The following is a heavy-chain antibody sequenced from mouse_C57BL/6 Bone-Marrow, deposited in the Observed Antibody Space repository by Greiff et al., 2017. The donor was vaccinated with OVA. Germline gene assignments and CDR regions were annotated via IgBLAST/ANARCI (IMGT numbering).Heavy chain of an antibody. CDR3: ARGITTVVAQGMDY. J-gene: IGHJ4*01. Sequence: QVQLQQPGAVLVRPGTSVKLSCKASGYTFTSYWMHWVKQRPGQGLEWIGVIDPSDSYTNYNQKFKGKATLTVGTSSSTAYMQLSSLTSEDSAVYYCARGITTVVAQGMDYWGQGTSVTVSS. CDR1: GYTFTSYW. CDR2: IDPSDSYT. D-gene: IGHD1-1*01. V-gene: IGHV1-59*01.